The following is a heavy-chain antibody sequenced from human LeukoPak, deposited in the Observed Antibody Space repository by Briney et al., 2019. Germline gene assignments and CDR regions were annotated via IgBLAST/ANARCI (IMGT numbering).Heavy chain of an antibody. V-gene: IGHV1-2*02. CDR1: GYTFTGYY. Sequence: GASVKVSCKASGYTFTGYYMHWVRQAPGQGLEWMGWINPNSGGTNYAQKFQGRVTMTRDTSISTAYMELSRLRSDDTAVYYCAREVAVAGAGAFDYWGQGTLVTVSS. J-gene: IGHJ4*02. CDR3: AREVAVAGAGAFDY. CDR2: INPNSGGT. D-gene: IGHD6-19*01.